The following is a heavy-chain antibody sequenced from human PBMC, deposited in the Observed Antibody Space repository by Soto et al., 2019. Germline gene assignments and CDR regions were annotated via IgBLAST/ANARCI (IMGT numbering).Heavy chain of an antibody. J-gene: IGHJ4*02. D-gene: IGHD5-12*01. CDR1: GFTFSDYY. CDR2: ITGSAGST. Sequence: GGSLRLSCAASGFTFSDYYMSWIRQAPGKGLEWVSSITGSAGSTYYADSVKGRFTISRDNSKNTLYLQMNSLRAEDTAVYYCAKDRNRWLRFDLGYWGQGTLVTVSS. CDR3: AKDRNRWLRFDLGY. V-gene: IGHV3-23*01.